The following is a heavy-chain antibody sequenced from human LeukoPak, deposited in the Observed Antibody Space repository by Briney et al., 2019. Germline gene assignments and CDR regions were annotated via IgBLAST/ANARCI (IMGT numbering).Heavy chain of an antibody. D-gene: IGHD3-10*01. V-gene: IGHV3-53*01. Sequence: GGSLRLSCLASGFTFSTYSLSWVRQAPGKGLEWVSVIYSGGSTYYADSVKGRFTISRDNSKNTLYLQMNSLRAEDTAVYYCARDNDYGSAHWGQGTMVTVSS. CDR3: ARDNDYGSAH. CDR2: IYSGGST. CDR1: GFTFSTYS. J-gene: IGHJ3*01.